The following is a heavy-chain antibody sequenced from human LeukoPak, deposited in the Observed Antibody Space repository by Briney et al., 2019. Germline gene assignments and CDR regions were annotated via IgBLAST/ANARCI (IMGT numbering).Heavy chain of an antibody. CDR2: IKQDGSEK. V-gene: IGHV3-7*01. J-gene: IGHJ3*02. CDR1: GFTFSSYS. CDR3: ARITRLGAFDI. D-gene: IGHD1-26*01. Sequence: GGSLRLSCAASGFTFSSYSMNWVRQAPGKGLEWVANIKQDGSEKYYVDSVKGRFTISRDNAKNSLYLQMNSLRAEDTAVYYCARITRLGAFDIWGQGTMVTVSS.